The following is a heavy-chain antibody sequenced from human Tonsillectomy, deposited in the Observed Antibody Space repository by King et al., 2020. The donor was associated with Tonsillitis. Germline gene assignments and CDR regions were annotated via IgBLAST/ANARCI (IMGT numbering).Heavy chain of an antibody. J-gene: IGHJ4*02. V-gene: IGHV4-4*07. CDR2: IYTSGNT. CDR1: GDSISDYY. D-gene: IGHD3-10*01. CDR3: ARDMVRGLIQPFDY. Sequence: VQLQESGPGLVKPSDTLSLTCTVSGDSISDYYWSWIRQPAGKGLEWIGRIYTSGNTNYNPSLKSRVTMSVDTSKNQFSLRLSSVTAADTAVYFCARDMVRGLIQPFDYWGQGTLVTVSS.